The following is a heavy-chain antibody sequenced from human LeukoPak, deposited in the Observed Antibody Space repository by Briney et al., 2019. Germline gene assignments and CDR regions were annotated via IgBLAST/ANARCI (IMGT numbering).Heavy chain of an antibody. V-gene: IGHV1-2*02. Sequence: ASVKVSCKASGYTFTGYYMHWVRQAPGQGLEWMGWINPNSGGTNYAQKFQGRVTMTRDTSISTAYMELSRLRSDDTAVYYCARGLKYSSSWYWGPYYFGYWGQGTLVTVSS. J-gene: IGHJ4*02. CDR2: INPNSGGT. CDR3: ARGLKYSSSWYWGPYYFGY. D-gene: IGHD6-13*01. CDR1: GYTFTGYY.